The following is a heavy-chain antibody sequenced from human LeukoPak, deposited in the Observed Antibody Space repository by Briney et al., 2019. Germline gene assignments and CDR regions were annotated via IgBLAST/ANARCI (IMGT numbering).Heavy chain of an antibody. Sequence: GGSLRLSCAASGFTFSTYGMHWVRQAPGKGLEWVAFIQYGGSDKYYADSVKGRFTISSDNSKNTLYLQMNSLRPEDTAVYYCAKNRSGSYIDYWGQGTLVTVSS. CDR2: IQYGGSDK. V-gene: IGHV3-30*02. CDR3: AKNRSGSYIDY. J-gene: IGHJ4*02. CDR1: GFTFSTYG. D-gene: IGHD1-26*01.